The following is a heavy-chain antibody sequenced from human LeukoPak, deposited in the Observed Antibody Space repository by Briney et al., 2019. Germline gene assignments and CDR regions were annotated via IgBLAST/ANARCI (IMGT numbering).Heavy chain of an antibody. CDR1: GGSFSGYY. J-gene: IGHJ6*02. CDR2: INHSGST. D-gene: IGHD3-10*01. V-gene: IGHV4-34*01. Sequence: SETLSLTCAVYGGSFSGYYWSWVRQPPGKGLEWIGEINHSGSTNYNPSLKSRVTISVDTSKNQFSLKLSSVTAADTAVYYCARGVAYYYGSGYYYYYYGMDVWGQGTTVTVSS. CDR3: ARGVAYYYGSGYYYYYYGMDV.